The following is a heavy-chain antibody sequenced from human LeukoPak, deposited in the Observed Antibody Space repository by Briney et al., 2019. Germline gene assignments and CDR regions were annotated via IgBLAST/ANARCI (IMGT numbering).Heavy chain of an antibody. CDR1: GFTFSSYE. D-gene: IGHD3/OR15-3a*01. V-gene: IGHV3-48*03. CDR2: ISSTEPTI. Sequence: GGSLRLSCAASGFTFSSYELNWVRQAPGKGLEWVSSISSTEPTIYYADSVKGRFTISRDNAKYSLYLQMNSLRAEDTAVYYCARDRFLDFNGMDVWGQGTTVTVSS. J-gene: IGHJ6*02. CDR3: ARDRFLDFNGMDV.